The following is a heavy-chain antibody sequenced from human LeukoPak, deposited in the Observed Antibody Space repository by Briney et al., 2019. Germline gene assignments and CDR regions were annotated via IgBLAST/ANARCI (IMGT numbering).Heavy chain of an antibody. J-gene: IGHJ4*02. CDR3: ARTVPGYFFDY. D-gene: IGHD3-10*01. V-gene: IGHV3-74*01. Sequence: GGSLRLSCAASGFVFSDYGMHWVRQAPGKGLVWVSRINTDGSSTSYADSVKGRFTISRDNAKNPLYLQMNSLRAEDKAVSYCARTVPGYFFDYWGQGTLVTVSS. CDR1: GFVFSDYG. CDR2: INTDGSST.